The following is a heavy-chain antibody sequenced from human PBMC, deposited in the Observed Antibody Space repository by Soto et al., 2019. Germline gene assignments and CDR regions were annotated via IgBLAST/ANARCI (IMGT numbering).Heavy chain of an antibody. CDR3: ARVGSAGSYYAYYYGMDV. D-gene: IGHD1-26*01. CDR2: IIPIFGTA. V-gene: IGHV1-69*06. CDR1: GGTFSSYA. Sequence: QVQLVQSGAEVKKPGSSVKVSCKASGGTFSSYAISWVRQAPGQGLEWMGGIIPIFGTANYAQKFQGRVTVTADKSTSAAYMEPSSLRFEDTAVYYCARVGSAGSYYAYYYGMDVWGQGTTVTVSS. J-gene: IGHJ6*02.